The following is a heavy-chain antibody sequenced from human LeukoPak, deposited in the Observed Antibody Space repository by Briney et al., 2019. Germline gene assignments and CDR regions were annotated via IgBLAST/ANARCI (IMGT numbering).Heavy chain of an antibody. D-gene: IGHD1-1*01. V-gene: IGHV3-48*03. J-gene: IGHJ4*02. CDR2: ISSSGSTI. CDR1: GFSFSSYE. CDR3: ARDVGTYDY. Sequence: GGSLRLSCAASGFSFSSYEMNWVRPAPGKGLEWVSYISSSGSTIYYADSVKGRFTISRDNAKNSLYLQMNSLRAEDTAVYYCARDVGTYDYWGQGTLVTVSS.